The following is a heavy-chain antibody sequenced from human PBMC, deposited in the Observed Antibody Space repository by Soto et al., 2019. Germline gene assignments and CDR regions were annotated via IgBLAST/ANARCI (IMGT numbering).Heavy chain of an antibody. CDR2: IWYDGSNK. V-gene: IGHV3-33*01. J-gene: IGHJ3*02. D-gene: IGHD6-13*01. CDR3: ARDLAAAAYAFDI. CDR1: GFTFSSYG. Sequence: PGGSLRLSCAASGFTFSSYGMHLVRQAPGKGLEWVAVIWYDGSNKYYADSVKGRFTISRDNSKNTLYLQMNSLRAEDTAVYYCARDLAAAAYAFDIWGQGTIVTVSS.